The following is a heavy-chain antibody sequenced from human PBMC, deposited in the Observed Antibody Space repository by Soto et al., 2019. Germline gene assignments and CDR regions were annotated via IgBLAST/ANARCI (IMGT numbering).Heavy chain of an antibody. Sequence: EVQLVQSGAEVKKPGESLRISCKGSGYSFTSYWISWVRQMPGKGLEWMGRIDPSDSYTNYSPSFHGHVTISADKSISTAYLQWSSLKASDTAMYYCAVGDDYGDYAPYSFDYWGQGTLVTVAS. D-gene: IGHD4-17*01. V-gene: IGHV5-10-1*01. CDR2: IDPSDSYT. CDR1: GYSFTSYW. CDR3: AVGDDYGDYAPYSFDY. J-gene: IGHJ4*02.